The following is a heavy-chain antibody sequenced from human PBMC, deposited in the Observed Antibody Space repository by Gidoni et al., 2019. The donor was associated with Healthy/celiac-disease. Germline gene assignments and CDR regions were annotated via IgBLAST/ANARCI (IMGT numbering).Heavy chain of an antibody. V-gene: IGHV3-23*01. CDR1: GFTFSSYA. D-gene: IGHD6-19*01. CDR2: ISGSGGST. Sequence: EVQLLESGGGLVQPGGPLRLSCAASGFTFSSYAMSWVRQAPGKGLEWVSAISGSGGSTYYADSVKGRFTISRDNSKNTLYLQMNSLRAEDTAVYYCAKDDASSSGWYSYFQHWGQGTLVTVSS. CDR3: AKDDASSSGWYSYFQH. J-gene: IGHJ1*01.